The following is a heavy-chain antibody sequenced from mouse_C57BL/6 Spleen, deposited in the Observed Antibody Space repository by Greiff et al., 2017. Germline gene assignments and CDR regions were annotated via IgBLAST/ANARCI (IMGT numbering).Heavy chain of an antibody. CDR1: GYSITSGYY. CDR2: ISYDGSN. Sequence: EVKLMESGPGLVKPSQSLSLTCSVTGYSITSGYYWNWIRQFPGNKLEWMGYISYDGSNNYNPSLKNRISITRDTSKNQFFLKLNSVTTEDTATYYCARGFYGSSYGSYWYFDVWGTGTTVTVSS. J-gene: IGHJ1*03. D-gene: IGHD1-1*01. CDR3: ARGFYGSSYGSYWYFDV. V-gene: IGHV3-6*01.